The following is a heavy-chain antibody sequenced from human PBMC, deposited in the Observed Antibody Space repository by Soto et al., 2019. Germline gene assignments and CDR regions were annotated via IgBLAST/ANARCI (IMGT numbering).Heavy chain of an antibody. CDR1: GGTFSSYT. CDR2: IIPILGIA. D-gene: IGHD1-26*01. Sequence: ASVKVSCKASGGTFSSYTISWVRQAPGQGLEWMGRIIPILGIANYAQKFQGRVTITADKSTSTAYMELSSLRAEDTAMYHCARGTGHYPSLVYFDYWGPGTLVTVSS. V-gene: IGHV1-69*02. J-gene: IGHJ4*02. CDR3: ARGTGHYPSLVYFDY.